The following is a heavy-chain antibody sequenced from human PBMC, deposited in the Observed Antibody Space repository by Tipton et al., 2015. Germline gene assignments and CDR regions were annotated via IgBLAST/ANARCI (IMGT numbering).Heavy chain of an antibody. J-gene: IGHJ3*02. CDR1: GGSISHYY. CDR2: IYYSGNT. V-gene: IGHV4-59*12. D-gene: IGHD2/OR15-2a*01. CDR3: ARDKTFEAFDI. Sequence: TLSLTCTVSGGSISHYYWSWIRQPPGKGLEWLGHIYYSGNTNYNPSLKSRVTMSVDTSKNQFSLHLKSVTAADTAVYYCARDKTFEAFDIWGQGTKVTVSS.